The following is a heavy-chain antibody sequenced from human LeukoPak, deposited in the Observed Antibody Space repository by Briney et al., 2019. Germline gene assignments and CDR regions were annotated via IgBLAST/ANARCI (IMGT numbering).Heavy chain of an antibody. CDR3: ATQWFGEGDYFDY. D-gene: IGHD3-10*01. CDR1: GGSISSGGYY. CDR2: IYYSGST. V-gene: IGHV4-31*03. J-gene: IGHJ4*02. Sequence: PSETLSLTCTVSGGSISSGGYYWSWIRQHPGKGLEWIGYIYYSGSTYYNPSLKSRVTISVDTSKNQFSLKLSSVTAADTAVYYCATQWFGEGDYFDYWGQGTPVTVSS.